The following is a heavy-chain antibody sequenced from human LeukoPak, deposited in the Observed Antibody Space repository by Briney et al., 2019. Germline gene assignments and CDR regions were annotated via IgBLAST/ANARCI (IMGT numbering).Heavy chain of an antibody. CDR1: GGSISGYY. J-gene: IGHJ3*02. CDR2: IYYSGST. V-gene: IGHV4-59*08. D-gene: IGHD6-13*01. Sequence: SENLSLTCTVSGGSISGYYWSWIRQPPGKGLEWIGYIYYSGSTNYNPSLKSRVLISIDTSKNQFSLRLSSVPAADTALYYCARHEGILSAFDIWGQGTMVTVSS. CDR3: ARHEGILSAFDI.